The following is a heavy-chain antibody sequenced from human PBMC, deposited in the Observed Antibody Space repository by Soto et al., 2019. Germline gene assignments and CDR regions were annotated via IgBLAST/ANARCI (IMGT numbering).Heavy chain of an antibody. Sequence: ASVKVSCKVSGYTLTELSMHWVRQAPGKGLEWMGWINAANGDTGYSQKFQGRVTLTRDTSASTAYMELSSLRSEDTAVYYCARKDYYGSGIYYFDYWGQGNLVTVSS. CDR1: GYTLTELS. V-gene: IGHV1-3*01. CDR2: INAANGDT. CDR3: ARKDYYGSGIYYFDY. D-gene: IGHD3-10*01. J-gene: IGHJ4*02.